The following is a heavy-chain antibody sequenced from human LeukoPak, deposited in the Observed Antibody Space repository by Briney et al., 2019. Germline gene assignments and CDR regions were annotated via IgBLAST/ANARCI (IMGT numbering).Heavy chain of an antibody. CDR2: IHYSGNT. CDR1: GGSISSSIHY. Sequence: PSETLSLTCTVSGGSISSSIHYWGWVRQSPRKGLERIGTIHYSGNTYYNPPLRSRLTISLDTSNNQFSLKLSSVTAADTAVYYCATYTEDYSGPAFAPWGQGTLVIVSS. CDR3: ATYTEDYSGPAFAP. D-gene: IGHD3-16*01. V-gene: IGHV4-39*07. J-gene: IGHJ5*02.